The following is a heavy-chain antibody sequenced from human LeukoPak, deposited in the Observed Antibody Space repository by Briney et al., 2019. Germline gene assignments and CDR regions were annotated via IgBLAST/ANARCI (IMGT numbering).Heavy chain of an antibody. Sequence: GGSLRLSCTTSGFRFPVFWMTWVRQAPGKGLEWVANIKPDGREKYYLHSVQGRFTISRDNGQNSLSLQMNGLRVEDTAIYYCATMFSIGWESPDYWGQGTLVTVSS. J-gene: IGHJ4*02. D-gene: IGHD6-19*01. CDR2: IKPDGREK. V-gene: IGHV3-7*01. CDR1: GFRFPVFW. CDR3: ATMFSIGWESPDY.